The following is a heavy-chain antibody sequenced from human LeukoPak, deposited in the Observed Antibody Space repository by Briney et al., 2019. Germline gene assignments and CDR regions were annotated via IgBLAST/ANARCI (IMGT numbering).Heavy chain of an antibody. V-gene: IGHV3-64*01. D-gene: IGHD1-26*01. CDR3: ARVGLGSGFDY. CDR2: ISANGRNT. Sequence: GGSLRLSCAASGFTVSSYSMHWVRQAPGKGLEYVSAISANGRNTYYASSVKGRFTISRDNSKDTLYLQMGSLRAEDLAVYYCARVGLGSGFDYWGQGTLVTVSS. J-gene: IGHJ4*02. CDR1: GFTVSSYS.